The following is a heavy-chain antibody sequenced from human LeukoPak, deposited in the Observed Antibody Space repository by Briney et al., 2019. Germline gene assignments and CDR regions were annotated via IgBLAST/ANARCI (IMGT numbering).Heavy chain of an antibody. J-gene: IGHJ4*02. CDR1: GGSISSYY. D-gene: IGHD7-27*01. CDR2: IYYSGST. Sequence: ETLSLTCTVSGGSISSYYWSWIRQPPGKGLEWIGYIYYSGSTNYNPSLKSRVTISVDTSKNQFSLKLSSVTAADTAVYYCARDPGLDYFDYWGQGTLVTVSS. CDR3: ARDPGLDYFDY. V-gene: IGHV4-59*01.